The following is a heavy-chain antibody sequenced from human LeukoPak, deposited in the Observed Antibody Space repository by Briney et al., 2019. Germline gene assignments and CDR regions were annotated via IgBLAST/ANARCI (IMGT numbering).Heavy chain of an antibody. CDR2: IIPIFGTA. Sequence: EASVKVSCKASGYTFTSYGISWVRQAPGQGLEWMGGIIPIFGTANYAQKFQGRVTITTDESTSTAYMELSSLRSEDTAVYYCARGVWYYTIFGVVYSWFDPWGQGTLVTVSS. V-gene: IGHV1-69*05. D-gene: IGHD3-3*01. CDR3: ARGVWYYTIFGVVYSWFDP. CDR1: GYTFTSYG. J-gene: IGHJ5*02.